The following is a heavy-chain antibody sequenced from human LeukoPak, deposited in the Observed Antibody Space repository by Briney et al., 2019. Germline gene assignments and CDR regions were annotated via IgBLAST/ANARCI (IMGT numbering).Heavy chain of an antibody. J-gene: IGHJ4*02. V-gene: IGHV3-21*03. D-gene: IGHD6-19*01. Sequence: PGGSLRLSCAASGFTFSSYSMNWVRQAPGKGLEWVSSISSSSSYIYYADSVKGRFTISRDNAKNSLYLQMSSLKTEDTAVYYCAYSSGWPFDYWGQGTLVTVSS. CDR2: ISSSSSYI. CDR3: AYSSGWPFDY. CDR1: GFTFSSYS.